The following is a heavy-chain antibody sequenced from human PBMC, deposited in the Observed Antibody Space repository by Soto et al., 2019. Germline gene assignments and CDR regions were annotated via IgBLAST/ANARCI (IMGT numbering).Heavy chain of an antibody. J-gene: IGHJ2*01. Sequence: EVQLVESGGGLVQPGGSLRLSCAASGFTFSSYSMNWVRQAPGKGLEWVSYISSSSSTIYYADSVKGRFTISRDNAKKSLYLQMNSLRDEDTAVYYCARALSVAPTYYDHWSGYPTSTYWYFDLWGRGTLVTVSS. CDR3: ARALSVAPTYYDHWSGYPTSTYWYFDL. D-gene: IGHD3-3*01. CDR1: GFTFSSYS. CDR2: ISSSSSTI. V-gene: IGHV3-48*02.